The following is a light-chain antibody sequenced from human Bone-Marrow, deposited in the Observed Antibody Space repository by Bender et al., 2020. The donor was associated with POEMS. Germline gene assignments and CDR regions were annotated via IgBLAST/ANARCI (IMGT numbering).Light chain of an antibody. V-gene: IGLV1-44*01. CDR1: NSNIGTNA. CDR3: AAWDPGLSGGV. CDR2: SDN. J-gene: IGLJ3*02. Sequence: QSVLTQPPSASGTPGQRVTISCSGSNSNIGTNAVNWYQQFPGTAPKLLIYSDNQRPSEVPDRFYAFKSGTSASLAISGLQSEDAADYYCAAWDPGLSGGVFGGGTKLTVL.